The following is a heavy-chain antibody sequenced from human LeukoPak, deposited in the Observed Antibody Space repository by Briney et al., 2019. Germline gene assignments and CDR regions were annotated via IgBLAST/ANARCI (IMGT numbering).Heavy chain of an antibody. CDR3: ARQPDPHPPAMVTEGGFDP. CDR1: GGSISSSSYY. V-gene: IGHV4-39*01. J-gene: IGHJ5*02. Sequence: SETLSLTCTVSGGSISSSSYYWGWIRQPPGKGLEWIGSIYYSGSTYYNPSLKSRVTISVDTSKNQFSLKLSSVTAADTAVYYCARQPDPHPPAMVTEGGFDPWGQGTLVTVSS. CDR2: IYYSGST. D-gene: IGHD5-18*01.